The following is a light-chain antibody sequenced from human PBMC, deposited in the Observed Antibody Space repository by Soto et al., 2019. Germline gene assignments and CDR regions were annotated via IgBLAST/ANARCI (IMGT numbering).Light chain of an antibody. CDR2: GAS. Sequence: ETVLTQSPGTLSLSPGERATLSCRASQSISSGYLAWYQQRPGQAPRLLISGASNRATGIPDRFSGSGSGTDFALTISRLEPEDFAVYYCQQYGWSPLDTFGGGTKVEIK. CDR3: QQYGWSPLDT. CDR1: QSISSGY. V-gene: IGKV3-20*01. J-gene: IGKJ4*01.